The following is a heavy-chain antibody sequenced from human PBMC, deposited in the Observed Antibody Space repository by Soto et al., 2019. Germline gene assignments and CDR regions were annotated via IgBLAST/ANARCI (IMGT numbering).Heavy chain of an antibody. D-gene: IGHD2-15*01. CDR2: IIPIFGTA. J-gene: IGHJ6*04. CDR1: GGTFSSYA. CDR3: ARRCGGSCYSDYYYYGMEV. V-gene: IGHV1-69*13. Sequence: GASVKVSCKASGGTFSSYAISWVRQAPGQGLEWMGGIIPIFGTANYAQKFQGRVTITADESTSTAYMELSSLRSEDTAVYYCARRCGGSCYSDYYYYGMEVLGKRTTVIVSS.